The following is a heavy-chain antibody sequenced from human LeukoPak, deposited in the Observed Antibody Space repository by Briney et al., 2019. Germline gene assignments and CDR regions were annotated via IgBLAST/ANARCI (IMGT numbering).Heavy chain of an antibody. V-gene: IGHV3-9*01. CDR1: GFTFDDYA. D-gene: IGHD3-3*02. Sequence: GGSLRLSCAASGFTFDDYAMHWVRQAPGKGLEWVSGISWNSGSIGYADSVKGRFTISRDNAKNSLYLQMNSLRAEDTALYYCAKDLSALLPGAHNYMDVWGKGTTVTISS. CDR3: AKDLSALLPGAHNYMDV. J-gene: IGHJ6*03. CDR2: ISWNSGSI.